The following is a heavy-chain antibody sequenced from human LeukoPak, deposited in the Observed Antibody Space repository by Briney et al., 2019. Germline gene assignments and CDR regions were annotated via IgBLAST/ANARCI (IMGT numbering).Heavy chain of an antibody. J-gene: IGHJ3*02. CDR2: IYGGGTT. CDR3: ARDAWDAFDM. Sequence: GGSLRLSCAASGFTVSSNYMNWVRQAPGKGLEWVSVIYGGGTTFYPDSVKGRLTISRDNSKNTVYLQMNSLRAEDTAVYYCARDAWDAFDMWGQGTMVTVSS. CDR1: GFTVSSNY. V-gene: IGHV3-66*01.